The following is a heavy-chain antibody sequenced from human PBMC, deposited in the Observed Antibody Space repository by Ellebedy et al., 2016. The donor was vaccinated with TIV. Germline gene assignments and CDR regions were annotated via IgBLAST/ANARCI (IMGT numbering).Heavy chain of an antibody. CDR1: GFTFSSYP. CDR3: ARGVGDYYFEK. Sequence: GESLKISCVASGFTFSSYPMNWVRQSPGKGLEWVSYIDSSGFINKDADSVKGRFIISRDNAKNSLYLQMNSPRAEDTAVYYCARGVGDYYFEKWGQGTLVTVSS. CDR2: IDSSGFIN. D-gene: IGHD3-3*01. J-gene: IGHJ4*02. V-gene: IGHV3-48*03.